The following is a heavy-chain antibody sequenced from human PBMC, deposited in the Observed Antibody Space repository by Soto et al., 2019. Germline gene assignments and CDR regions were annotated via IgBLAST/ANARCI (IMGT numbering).Heavy chain of an antibody. CDR1: SGSISSGGYY. CDR3: ARVCGGDCHNVMDV. D-gene: IGHD2-21*02. Sequence: QVQLQESGPGLVKPSQTLSLTCTVSSGSISSGGYYWSWIRQHPGRGLEWIGYIYYSGSTYYNPSLKSRVTISVDTSKNQFSLKLSSVTAADTAVYYCARVCGGDCHNVMDVWGQGTTVTVSS. V-gene: IGHV4-31*03. J-gene: IGHJ6*02. CDR2: IYYSGST.